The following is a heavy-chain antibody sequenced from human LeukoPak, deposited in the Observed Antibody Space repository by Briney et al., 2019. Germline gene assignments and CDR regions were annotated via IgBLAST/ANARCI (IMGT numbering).Heavy chain of an antibody. J-gene: IGHJ4*02. CDR3: ARGGRDYGSYYFDY. D-gene: IGHD4-17*01. V-gene: IGHV1-8*01. Sequence: ASVKVSCKASGYTFTSYDINWVRQATGQRLEWMGWMNPNSGNTGYAQKFQGRVTMTRNTSISTAYMELSSLRSEDTAVYYCARGGRDYGSYYFDYWGQGTLVTVSS. CDR1: GYTFTSYD. CDR2: MNPNSGNT.